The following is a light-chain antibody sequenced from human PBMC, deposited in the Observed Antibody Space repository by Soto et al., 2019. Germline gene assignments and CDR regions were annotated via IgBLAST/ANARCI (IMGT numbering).Light chain of an antibody. V-gene: IGLV2-14*01. CDR1: SSDIGAFNY. CDR2: GVT. J-gene: IGLJ1*01. Sequence: QSDLTQPASVSGSPGQSITISCTGSSSDIGAFNYVAWYQQHPGKAPKLIIHGVTNRPSGVSSRFSGSKSDYTASLTISGLQAEDEADYYCSSYTTAFFYVFGTGTKVTVL. CDR3: SSYTTAFFYV.